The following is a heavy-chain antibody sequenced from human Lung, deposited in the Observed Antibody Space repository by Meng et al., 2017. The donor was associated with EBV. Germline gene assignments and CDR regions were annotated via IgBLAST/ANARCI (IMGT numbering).Heavy chain of an antibody. D-gene: IGHD6-19*01. CDR1: GGSISSGGYY. J-gene: IGHJ5*02. Sequence: QVQLQESGPGLVKPSQTLSLTCTVSGGSISSGGYYWSWIRQHPGKGLEWIGYIYYSGSTYYSPSLKSRITVSVDTSKNQFSLRLTSVTAADTAVYYCVRSSGWVRTGFDPWGQGTLVTVSS. V-gene: IGHV4-31*02. CDR3: VRSSGWVRTGFDP. CDR2: IYYSGST.